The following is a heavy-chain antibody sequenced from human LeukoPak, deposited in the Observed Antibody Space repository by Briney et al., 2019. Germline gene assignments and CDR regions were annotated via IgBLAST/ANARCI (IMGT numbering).Heavy chain of an antibody. CDR2: INPNSGGT. Sequence: GASVKVSSTASGYTCTRYYMHWVRQAPGQGLEWMGWINPNSGGTNYAQKFQGRVTTTGDTSISTADMELSRLRSDDTAVYYCARAPGAFDIWGQGTMVTVSS. CDR3: ARAPGAFDI. D-gene: IGHD7-27*01. V-gene: IGHV1-2*02. J-gene: IGHJ3*02. CDR1: GYTCTRYY.